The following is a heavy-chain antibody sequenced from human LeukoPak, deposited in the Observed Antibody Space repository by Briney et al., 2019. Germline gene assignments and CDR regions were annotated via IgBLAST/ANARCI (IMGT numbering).Heavy chain of an antibody. CDR2: VYYSGDT. CDR1: GGSISRGSFY. J-gene: IGHJ5*02. Sequence: SETLSLTCTVSGGSISRGSFYWGCIRQPPGKGLEWIASVYYSGDTYYNPSLESQVTTSVDTSKNQFSLKLNSVTAADTAVYYCARVSCSGGACPFGSWFDPWGQGTLVTVSS. V-gene: IGHV4-39*01. D-gene: IGHD2-15*01. CDR3: ARVSCSGGACPFGSWFDP.